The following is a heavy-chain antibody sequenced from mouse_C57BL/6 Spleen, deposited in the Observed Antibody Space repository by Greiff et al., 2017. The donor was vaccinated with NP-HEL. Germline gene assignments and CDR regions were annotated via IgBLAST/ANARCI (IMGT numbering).Heavy chain of an antibody. CDR2: IYPGSGST. J-gene: IGHJ2*01. CDR3: ARGYYGSSYYFDY. CDR1: GYTFTSYW. Sequence: VQLQQPGAELVKPGASVKMSCKASGYTFTSYWITWVKQRPGQGLEWIGDIYPGSGSTNYNEKFKSKATLTVDTSSSTAYMQLSSLTSEDSAVYDCARGYYGSSYYFDYWGQGTTHTVSS. V-gene: IGHV1-55*01. D-gene: IGHD1-1*01.